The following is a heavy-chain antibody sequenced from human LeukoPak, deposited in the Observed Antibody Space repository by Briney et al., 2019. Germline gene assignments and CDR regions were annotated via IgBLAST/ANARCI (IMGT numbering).Heavy chain of an antibody. CDR2: ISSSTTYI. J-gene: IGHJ2*01. V-gene: IGHV3-21*01. CDR3: ARDVGYWYFDL. CDR1: GFTFSSYE. Sequence: GGSLRLSCAASGFTFSSYEMNWVRQAPGKGLEWVSSISSSTTYIYYADSVKGRFTISRDNAKNSLYLQMNSLRAEDTAVYYCARDVGYWYFDLWGRGTLVTVSS. D-gene: IGHD2-15*01.